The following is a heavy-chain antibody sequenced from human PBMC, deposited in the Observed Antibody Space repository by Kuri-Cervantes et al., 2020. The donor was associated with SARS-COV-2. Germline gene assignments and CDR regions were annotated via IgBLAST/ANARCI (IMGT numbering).Heavy chain of an antibody. V-gene: IGHV4-4*07. D-gene: IGHD1-26*01. CDR3: ARWEPEGCFDY. Sequence: GSLRLSCTVSGGSISSYYWSWIRQPAGKGLEWIGRIYTSGSTNYNPSLKSRVTMSVDTSKNQFSLKLSSVTAADTAVYYCARWEPEGCFDYWGQGTLVTVSS. J-gene: IGHJ4*02. CDR1: GGSISSYY. CDR2: IYTSGST.